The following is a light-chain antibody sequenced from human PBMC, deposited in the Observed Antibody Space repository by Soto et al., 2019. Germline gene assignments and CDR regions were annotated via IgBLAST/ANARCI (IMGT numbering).Light chain of an antibody. CDR3: QQYSNYPRT. CDR2: EVS. J-gene: IGKJ1*01. V-gene: IGKV1-5*01. Sequence: DIQMSQSPYTLSASVGDRFTITCRASQSIDNWLAWYQQKPGKAPKFLIYEVSSLESGVPSRFSGSGSGTEFTLAISVRQPDDFATYYCQQYSNYPRTFGQGTKVEIK. CDR1: QSIDNW.